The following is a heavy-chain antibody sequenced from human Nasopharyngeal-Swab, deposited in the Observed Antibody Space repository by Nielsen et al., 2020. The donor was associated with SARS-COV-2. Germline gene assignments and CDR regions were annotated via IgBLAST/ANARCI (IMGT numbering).Heavy chain of an antibody. D-gene: IGHD3-22*01. V-gene: IGHV4-39*07. J-gene: IGHJ4*02. CDR2: IYYSGST. CDR3: ARDNNYYDSSGYLFFDY. Sequence: WIRQPPGEGLEWIGSIYYSGSTYYNPSLKSRVTISVDTSKNQFSLKLSSVTAADTAVYYCARDNNYYDSSGYLFFDYWGQGTLVTVSS.